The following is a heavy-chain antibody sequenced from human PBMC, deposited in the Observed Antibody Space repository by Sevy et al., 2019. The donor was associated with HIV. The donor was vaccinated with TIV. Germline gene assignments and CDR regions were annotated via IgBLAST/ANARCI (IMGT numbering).Heavy chain of an antibody. CDR3: AKDRLEWLLYRYDWFDP. V-gene: IGHV3-23*01. J-gene: IGHJ5*02. CDR1: GFTFSSYA. D-gene: IGHD3-3*01. Sequence: GGSLRLSCAASGFTFSSYAMSWVRQAPGKGLEWVSAISGSGGSTYYADSVKGRFTISRDNSKNTLYRQMNSLRAEDTAVYYCAKDRLEWLLYRYDWFDPWGQGTLVTVSS. CDR2: ISGSGGST.